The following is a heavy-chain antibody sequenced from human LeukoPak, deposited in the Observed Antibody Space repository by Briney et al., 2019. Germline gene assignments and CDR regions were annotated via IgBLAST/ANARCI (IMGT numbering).Heavy chain of an antibody. CDR1: GFTFSDYY. V-gene: IGHV3-11*01. CDR2: ISSSGSTI. D-gene: IGHD6-19*01. CDR3: ATGRDITVAGPGGYFDY. J-gene: IGHJ4*02. Sequence: GGSLRLSCAASGFTFSDYYMSWIRQAPGKGLEWVSYISSSGSTIYYADSVKGRFTISRDITKNSLSLQMNSLTAEDTAVYYCATGRDITVAGPGGYFDYWGQGTLVTVSS.